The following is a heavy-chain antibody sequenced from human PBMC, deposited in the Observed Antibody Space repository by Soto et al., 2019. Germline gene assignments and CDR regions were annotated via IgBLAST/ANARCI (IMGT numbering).Heavy chain of an antibody. D-gene: IGHD5-12*01. CDR1: GFTISSFA. CDR2: VSATGGST. V-gene: IGHV3-23*01. Sequence: EVQLLESGGGLVQPGGSLRLSCAASGFTISSFAMNWVRQAPGKGLEWVSAVSATGGSTYYADSVKGRFTISRGNSQNTLYLQMNSLRAEDTAVYYCAKDREMATIRGLDYWGQGTLVTVSS. J-gene: IGHJ4*02. CDR3: AKDREMATIRGLDY.